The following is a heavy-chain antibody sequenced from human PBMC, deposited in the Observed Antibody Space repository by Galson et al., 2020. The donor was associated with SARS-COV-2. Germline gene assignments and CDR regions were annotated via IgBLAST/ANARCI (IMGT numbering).Heavy chain of an antibody. Sequence: SLKISCAASGFIFDDFAMHWVRQPPGRGQEWVSSINWKSDNIGYADSVEGRFTISRDNAKNSLYLQMNSLRPEDTALYYCAKGDTSYWSNAEYLQHWGQATLVIVSS. CDR3: AKGDTSYWSNAEYLQH. CDR2: INWKSDNI. V-gene: IGHV3-9*01. D-gene: IGHD2-2*01. CDR1: GFIFDDFA. J-gene: IGHJ1*01.